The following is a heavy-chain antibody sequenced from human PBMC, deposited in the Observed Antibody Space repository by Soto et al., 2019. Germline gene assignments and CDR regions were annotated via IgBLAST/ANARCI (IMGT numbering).Heavy chain of an antibody. CDR1: GGSISSYY. J-gene: IGHJ4*02. CDR2: IYYSGST. CDR3: ARLGSSGYYYVLDY. D-gene: IGHD3-22*01. V-gene: IGHV4-59*08. Sequence: PSGTLSLTCTVSGGSISSYYWSWIREPPGKGLEWIGYIYYSGSTNYNPSLKSRVTISVDTSKNQFSLKLSSVTAADTAVYYCARLGSSGYYYVLDYWGQGTLVTVSS.